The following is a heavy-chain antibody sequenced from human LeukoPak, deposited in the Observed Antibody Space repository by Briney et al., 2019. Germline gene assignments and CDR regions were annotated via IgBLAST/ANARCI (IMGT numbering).Heavy chain of an antibody. V-gene: IGHV3-66*01. Sequence: GGSLRLSCAASGFTVSSNYMSWVRQAPGKGLEWVSVIYSGGSTYYADSVKGRFTISRDNSKNTLYLQMNSLRAEDTAVYYCARSYSGYDYYYYMDVWGKGTTVTVSS. J-gene: IGHJ6*03. CDR1: GFTVSSNY. CDR2: IYSGGST. D-gene: IGHD5-12*01. CDR3: ARSYSGYDYYYYMDV.